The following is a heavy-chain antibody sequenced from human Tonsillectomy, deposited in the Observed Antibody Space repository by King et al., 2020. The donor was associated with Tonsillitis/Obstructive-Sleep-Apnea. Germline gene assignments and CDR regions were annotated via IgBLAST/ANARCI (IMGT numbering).Heavy chain of an antibody. CDR2: IKSKTDGGTT. V-gene: IGHV3-15*01. CDR1: GFTFNNAW. D-gene: IGHD1-7*01. J-gene: IGHJ4*02. Sequence: VQLVESGGGLVKPGGSLRLSCAASGFTFNNAWMSWVRQAPGKGLEWVGRIKSKTDGGTTDYSAPVKGRFTISRDDSKTTLFLQMNSLKAEDTAVYFCTTAGYNWNYXRPXXXXXQGTLVTVSS. CDR3: TTAGYNWNYXRPXXX.